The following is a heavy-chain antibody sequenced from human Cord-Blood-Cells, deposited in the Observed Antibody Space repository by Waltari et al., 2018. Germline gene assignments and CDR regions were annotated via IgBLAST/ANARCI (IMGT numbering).Heavy chain of an antibody. CDR2: INPNSGGT. CDR1: GYTFPAYY. D-gene: IGHD5-18*01. V-gene: IGHV1-2*02. CDR3: ARDLKGGYSYGYGMDV. J-gene: IGHJ6*02. Sequence: QVQLVQSGAEVKKPGASVKVSCKASGYTFPAYYLHWVRQAPGQGLEWMGWINPNSGGTNYAQKFQGRVTMTRDTSISTAYMELSRLRSDDTAVYYCARDLKGGYSYGYGMDVWGQGTTVTVSS.